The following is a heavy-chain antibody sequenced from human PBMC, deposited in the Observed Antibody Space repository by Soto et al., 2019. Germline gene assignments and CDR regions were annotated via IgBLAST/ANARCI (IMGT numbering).Heavy chain of an antibody. V-gene: IGHV3-33*01. CDR3: ARDRVQIGDGLDV. J-gene: IGHJ6*02. D-gene: IGHD3-16*01. CDR1: GFTFTNHG. CDR2: IWYDGSMK. Sequence: GESPKISCAASGFTFTNHGMHWVRQAPGKGLEWVANIWYDGSMKYYADSVKGRFTISRDNSGNTLNLQMNSLRAEDTAVYYCARDRVQIGDGLDVGGQATRVTVPS.